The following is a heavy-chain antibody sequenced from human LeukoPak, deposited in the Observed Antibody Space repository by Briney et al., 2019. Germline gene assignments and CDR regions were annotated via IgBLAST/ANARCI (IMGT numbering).Heavy chain of an antibody. V-gene: IGHV4-59*01. CDR3: ARATTTGWYADY. J-gene: IGHJ4*02. CDR2: IYYSGST. CDR1: GGTISSYY. Sequence: SETLSLTCTVSGGTISSYYWSWIRQPPGKGLEWIGYIYYSGSTNYNPSLYSRVTISVDTSKNQFSLILSSVTAADTAVCHCARATTTGWYADYWGQGTLVTVSS. D-gene: IGHD6-19*01.